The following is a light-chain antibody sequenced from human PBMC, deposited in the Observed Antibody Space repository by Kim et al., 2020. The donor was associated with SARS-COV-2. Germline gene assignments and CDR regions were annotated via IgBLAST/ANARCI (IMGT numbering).Light chain of an antibody. CDR1: QSISNW. V-gene: IGKV1-5*01. Sequence: DIQMTQSPSTLSASVGDRVTFTCRASQSISNWLAWYQQKPGKAPDLLIYDASTLESGVPSRFSGSGSGTEFALTISSLQPDDFATYFCQQYDTYALTFGGGTKVDIK. CDR3: QQYDTYALT. J-gene: IGKJ4*01. CDR2: DAS.